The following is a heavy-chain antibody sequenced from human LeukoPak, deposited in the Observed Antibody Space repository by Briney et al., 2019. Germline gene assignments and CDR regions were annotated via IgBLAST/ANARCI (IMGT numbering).Heavy chain of an antibody. CDR1: GFTFTTYS. Sequence: PGRSLRLSCAASGFTFTTYSMAWVRQAPGKGLEWVSSISSSATYRYYADSVKGRFTISRDNSKNTLYLQMNSLRAEDTAVYYCARGYSSSWYVDGVGYWGQGTLVTVSS. J-gene: IGHJ4*02. D-gene: IGHD6-13*01. CDR3: ARGYSSSWYVDGVGY. CDR2: ISSSATYR. V-gene: IGHV3-21*04.